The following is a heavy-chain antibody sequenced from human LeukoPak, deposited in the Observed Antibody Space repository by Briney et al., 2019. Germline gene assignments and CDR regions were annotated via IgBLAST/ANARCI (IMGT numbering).Heavy chain of an antibody. Sequence: GGSLRLSCAASGFTFSSYAMSWVRQAPGKGLEWVSAISGSGGSTYYVDSVKGRFAISRDNSKNTLYLQMNSLRAEDTAVYYCAKDPRYDILTGYDLNYFDYWGQGTLVTVSS. J-gene: IGHJ4*02. V-gene: IGHV3-23*01. CDR1: GFTFSSYA. CDR3: AKDPRYDILTGYDLNYFDY. CDR2: ISGSGGST. D-gene: IGHD3-9*01.